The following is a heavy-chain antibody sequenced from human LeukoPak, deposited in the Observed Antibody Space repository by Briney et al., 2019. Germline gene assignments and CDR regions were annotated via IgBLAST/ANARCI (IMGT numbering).Heavy chain of an antibody. CDR1: GFTFGDYA. Sequence: PGRSLRLSCKAFGFTFGDYAMSWFRRAPGKGLEWVGFIRSKAYGGTTEYAASVKGRFTISRDDSKSIAYLQMNSLKTEDTAVYYCTRGIEFSPIIYNWGQGTLVTVSS. D-gene: IGHD5-12*01. J-gene: IGHJ4*02. CDR3: TRGIEFSPIIYN. CDR2: IRSKAYGGTT. V-gene: IGHV3-49*03.